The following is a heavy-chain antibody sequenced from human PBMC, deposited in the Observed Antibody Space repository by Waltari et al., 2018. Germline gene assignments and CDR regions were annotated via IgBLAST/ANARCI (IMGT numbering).Heavy chain of an antibody. CDR1: GYTLTVNN. D-gene: IGHD3-3*01. CDR2: INPNNGGT. Sequence: QVQLVQSGAGVKTTGASVRVSCKASGYTLTVNNMYWVRQAPGQGLEWMGWINPNNGGTNYAQKFQGRVTMTRDTSISTAFMDLSRLKSDDTAVYFCARGDPSVYYTSHMDVWGKGTTVTVSS. CDR3: ARGDPSVYYTSHMDV. V-gene: IGHV1-2*02. J-gene: IGHJ6*03.